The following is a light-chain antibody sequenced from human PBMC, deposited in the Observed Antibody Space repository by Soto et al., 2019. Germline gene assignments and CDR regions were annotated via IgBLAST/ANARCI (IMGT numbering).Light chain of an antibody. CDR3: QQYYSTPRT. CDR1: QSVLYSSNNKNY. CDR2: WAS. J-gene: IGKJ1*01. Sequence: DFVMTQSPDSLAASLGERATINCKSSQSVLYSSNNKNYLAWYQQKPGQPPKLLIYWASTRDSGVPDRFSGGGSGTDFTLTISSLQAEDVAVYYCQQYYSTPRTFGQGTKVEIK. V-gene: IGKV4-1*01.